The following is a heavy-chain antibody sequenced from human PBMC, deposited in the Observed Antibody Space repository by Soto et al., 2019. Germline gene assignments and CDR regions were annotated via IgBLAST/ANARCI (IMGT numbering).Heavy chain of an antibody. CDR2: ISAYNGNT. CDR1: GYTFTIYG. J-gene: IGHJ6*04. V-gene: IGHV1-18*01. Sequence: ASVKVSCKASGYTFTIYGISWVRQAPGEGLEWMGWISAYNGNTNYAQKLQGRVTMTTDASTSTAYMELRSLRSDDTAVYYCARSGRRGGSRAEYYCYYGMDVWGKGTTVTVSS. D-gene: IGHD2-15*01. CDR3: ARSGRRGGSRAEYYCYYGMDV.